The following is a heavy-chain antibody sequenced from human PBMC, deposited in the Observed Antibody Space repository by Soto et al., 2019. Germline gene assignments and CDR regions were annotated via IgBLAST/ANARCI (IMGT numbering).Heavy chain of an antibody. Sequence: GGSLRLSCAASGFTFTTAWINWVRQAPGKGLEWVAVIWYDGSNKYYADSVKGRFTISRDNSKNTLYLQINSLRAEDTAVYYCARAPGITTYMDVWGQGTTVTVSS. CDR2: IWYDGSNK. CDR1: GFTFTTAW. V-gene: IGHV3-33*08. D-gene: IGHD3-3*01. J-gene: IGHJ6*03. CDR3: ARAPGITTYMDV.